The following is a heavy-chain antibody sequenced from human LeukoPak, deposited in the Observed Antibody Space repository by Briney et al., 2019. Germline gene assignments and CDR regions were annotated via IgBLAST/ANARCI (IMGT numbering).Heavy chain of an antibody. J-gene: IGHJ4*02. D-gene: IGHD3-10*01. V-gene: IGHV3-7*01. Sequence: GGSLRLSCAASGFTFDDYGMSWVRQAPGKGLEWVATINQDGGEKYYVDSVKGRFTISRDNAKNSLYLQLSSLGVEDTAVYYCVKPYYYSSGSLKWGQGTLVTVSS. CDR1: GFTFDDYG. CDR3: VKPYYYSSGSLK. CDR2: INQDGGEK.